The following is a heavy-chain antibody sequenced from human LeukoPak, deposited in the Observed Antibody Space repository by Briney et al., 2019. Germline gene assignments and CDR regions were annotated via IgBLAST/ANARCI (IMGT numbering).Heavy chain of an antibody. CDR2: IKEDTSQK. D-gene: IGHD1-26*01. V-gene: IGHV3-7*01. CDR3: ARQVSREGHFDY. CDR1: GFTFNNYW. J-gene: IGHJ4*02. Sequence: GGSLRLSCSASGFTFNNYWLSWVRQGPGKGLEWVAHIKEDTSQKYYVGSVEGRFTISRANARNSMYLQMNRLRGEDTAVYFCARQVSREGHFDYWGQGALVTVSS.